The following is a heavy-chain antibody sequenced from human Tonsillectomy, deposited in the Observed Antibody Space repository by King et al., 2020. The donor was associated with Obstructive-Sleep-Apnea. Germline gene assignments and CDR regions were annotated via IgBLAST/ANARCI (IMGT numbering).Heavy chain of an antibody. CDR3: ARESEDIVVVPAAMPNGSYYYYGMDV. CDR1: GYTFTSYA. J-gene: IGHJ6*02. Sequence: VQLVESGSELKKPGASVKVSCKASGYTFTSYAMNWVRQAPGQGLEWMGWINTNTGNPTYAQGFTGRFVFSLDTSVSTAYLQISSLKAEDTAVYYCARESEDIVVVPAAMPNGSYYYYGMDVWGQGTTVTVSS. V-gene: IGHV7-4-1*02. CDR2: INTNTGNP. D-gene: IGHD2-2*01.